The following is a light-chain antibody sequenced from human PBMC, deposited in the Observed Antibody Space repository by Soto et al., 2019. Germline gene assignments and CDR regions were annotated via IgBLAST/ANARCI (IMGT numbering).Light chain of an antibody. CDR1: QSVSTN. J-gene: IGKJ1*01. CDR3: QQYSDWPT. V-gene: IGKV3-15*01. CDR2: GAS. Sequence: VVMTQSPATLSVSPGDRATLSCRASQSVSTNLAWYQQKPGQAPRLLIYGASSRATGFPDRFSGSGSGTEFILTISSLQSEDFAIYYCQQYSDWPTFGQGTRVEIK.